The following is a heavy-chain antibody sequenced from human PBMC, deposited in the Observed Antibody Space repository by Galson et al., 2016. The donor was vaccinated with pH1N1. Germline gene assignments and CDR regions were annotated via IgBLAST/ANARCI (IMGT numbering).Heavy chain of an antibody. Sequence: SVKVSCKASGFTFSNHGINWVRQAPGQGLEWMGWINTKTGNPTYAQGFTGRFVFSLVTSVNTAYLQINSLKADDTAVYYCARETPSPSPTVLRYFDWSRGLSAFDMWGRGTLVTVSS. CDR3: ARETPSPSPTVLRYFDWSRGLSAFDM. CDR1: GFTFSNHG. CDR2: INTKTGNP. D-gene: IGHD3-9*01. J-gene: IGHJ3*02. V-gene: IGHV7-4-1*02.